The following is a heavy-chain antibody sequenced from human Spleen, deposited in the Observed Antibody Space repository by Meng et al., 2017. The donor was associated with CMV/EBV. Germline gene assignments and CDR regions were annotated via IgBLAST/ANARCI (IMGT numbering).Heavy chain of an antibody. CDR1: FTSYG. V-gene: IGHV1-18*01. J-gene: IGHJ6*02. CDR3: ARDRQYVLRFLEWFGMDV. CDR2: ISAYNGNT. D-gene: IGHD3-3*01. Sequence: FTSYGISWVRPAPGQGLEWMGWISAYNGNTNYAQRFQGRVTMTTDTSTSTAYMELRSLRSDDTAVYYCARDRQYVLRFLEWFGMDVWGQGTTVTVSS.